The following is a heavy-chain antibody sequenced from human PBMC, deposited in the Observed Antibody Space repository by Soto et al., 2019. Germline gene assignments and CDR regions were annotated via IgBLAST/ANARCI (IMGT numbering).Heavy chain of an antibody. CDR1: SGSISSYY. V-gene: IGHV4-59*01. CDR2: IYYSGST. J-gene: IGHJ5*02. CDR3: AREVDYYDSSGYYNWFDP. D-gene: IGHD3-22*01. Sequence: KASETLSLTCTVSSGSISSYYWSWIRQPPGKGLEWIGYIYYSGSTNYNPSLKSRVTISVDTSKNQFSLKLSSVTAADTAVYYCAREVDYYDSSGYYNWFDPWGQGTLVTVSS.